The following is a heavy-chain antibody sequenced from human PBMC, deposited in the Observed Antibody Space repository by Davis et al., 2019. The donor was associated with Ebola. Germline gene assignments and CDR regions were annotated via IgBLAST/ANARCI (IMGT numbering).Heavy chain of an antibody. CDR1: GFAFGDYA. CDR3: ARGGRWLVPVY. J-gene: IGHJ4*02. V-gene: IGHV3-9*01. D-gene: IGHD6-19*01. Sequence: GGSLRLSCAGSGFAFGDYAMHWVRQAPGKGLEWVSGISWNSDSIVYADSVKGRFTISRDNAKNSLYLQMNSLRAEDTAVYYCARGGRWLVPVYWGQGTLVTVSS. CDR2: ISWNSDSI.